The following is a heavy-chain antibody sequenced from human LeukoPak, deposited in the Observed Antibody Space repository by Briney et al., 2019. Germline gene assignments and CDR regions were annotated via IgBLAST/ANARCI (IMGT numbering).Heavy chain of an antibody. V-gene: IGHV1-18*04. CDR1: GYTFTGYY. CDR3: ARDRELLTFDY. Sequence: GASVKVSCKASGYTFTGYYMHWVRQAPGQGLEWMGWISAYNGNTNYAQKLQGRVTMTTDTSTSTAYMELRSLRSDDTAVYYCARDRELLTFDYWGQGTLVTVSS. D-gene: IGHD1-26*01. CDR2: ISAYNGNT. J-gene: IGHJ4*02.